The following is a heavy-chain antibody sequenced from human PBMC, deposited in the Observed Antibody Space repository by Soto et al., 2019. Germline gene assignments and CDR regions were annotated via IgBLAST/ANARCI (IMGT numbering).Heavy chain of an antibody. CDR1: GFTFSSYA. J-gene: IGHJ5*02. Sequence: RLSCAASGFTFSSYAMSWVRQAPGKGLEWVSAISGSGGSTYYADSVKGRFTISRDNSKNTLYLQMNGLRAEDTAVYYCAKDRSCSGGSCFKGWFDPWGQGTLVTISS. CDR2: ISGSGGST. CDR3: AKDRSCSGGSCFKGWFDP. D-gene: IGHD2-15*01. V-gene: IGHV3-23*01.